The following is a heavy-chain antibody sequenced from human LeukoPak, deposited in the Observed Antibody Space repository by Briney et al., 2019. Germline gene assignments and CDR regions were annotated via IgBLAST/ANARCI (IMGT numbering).Heavy chain of an antibody. J-gene: IGHJ3*02. CDR1: GGSISGSY. D-gene: IGHD5-18*01. Sequence: SETLSLTCTVSGGSISGSYWSWIRQPPGKGLEWIGYISYSGSTNYNPSLKSRVTISIDTSKNQLSLKLSSVTAADTAVYYCAXXXXXXYSYGYLAFDIWGQGTMVTVSS. V-gene: IGHV4-59*08. CDR3: AXXXXXXYSYGYLAFDI. CDR2: ISYSGST.